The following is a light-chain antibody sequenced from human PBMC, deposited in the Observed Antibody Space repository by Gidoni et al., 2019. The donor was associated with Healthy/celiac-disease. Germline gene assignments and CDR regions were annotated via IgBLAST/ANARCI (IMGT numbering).Light chain of an antibody. J-gene: IGKJ1*01. CDR2: WAS. V-gene: IGKV4-1*01. CDR1: QSVLYSSNNKNY. CDR3: QQYYSTLRT. Sequence: ILMTQHSHSVAVSLGERATINCKSSQSVLYSSNNKNYLAWYQQKPGQPPKLLIYWASTRESGVPDRFSGSGSGTDFTLTISGLQAEDVAVYYCQQYYSTLRTFGQGTKVEIK.